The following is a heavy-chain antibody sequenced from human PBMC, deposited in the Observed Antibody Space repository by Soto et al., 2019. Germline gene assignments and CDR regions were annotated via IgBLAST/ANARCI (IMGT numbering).Heavy chain of an antibody. CDR1: GGSIIDSGW. Sequence: SETLSLTCAVSGGSIIDSGWWNWVRQPPGKGLEWIGEIHHSGSTNYNPSLKSRVTISIDTSKNQFSLRLASVTAPDTAFYYCGSVRPSGYVLSWGQGTLVTVS. J-gene: IGHJ5*02. V-gene: IGHV4-4*02. D-gene: IGHD6-25*01. CDR3: GSVRPSGYVLS. CDR2: IHHSGST.